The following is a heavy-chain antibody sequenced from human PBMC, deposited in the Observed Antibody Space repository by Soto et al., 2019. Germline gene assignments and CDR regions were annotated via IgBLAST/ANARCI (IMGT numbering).Heavy chain of an antibody. V-gene: IGHV3-21*01. CDR3: ARVSVGRVVPAATVSYYYYYGMDV. CDR1: GFTFSSYS. J-gene: IGHJ6*02. D-gene: IGHD2-2*01. CDR2: ISSSSSYI. Sequence: EVQLVESGGGLVKPGGSLRLSCAASGFTFSSYSMNWVRQAPGKGLEWVSSISSSSSYIYYADSVKGRFTISRDNAKNSLYLQMNGLGAEDTAVYYCARVSVGRVVPAATVSYYYYYGMDVWGQGTTVTVSS.